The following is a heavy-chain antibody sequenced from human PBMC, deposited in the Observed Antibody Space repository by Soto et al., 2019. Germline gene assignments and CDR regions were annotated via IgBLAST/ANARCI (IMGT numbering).Heavy chain of an antibody. CDR2: ITDSGTGT. Sequence: EVHLLESGGGLVHPGESLRLSCGASGFTFSSCVMTWVRQAPGKGLEWVSCITDSGTGTYYADSVKGRFTISRDNSKNTMYLKMNNLRADDTGVYYCAKGLINGRWYAEDWGQGTLVTVSS. CDR3: AKGLINGRWYAED. J-gene: IGHJ4*02. CDR1: GFTFSSCV. V-gene: IGHV3-23*01. D-gene: IGHD6-13*01.